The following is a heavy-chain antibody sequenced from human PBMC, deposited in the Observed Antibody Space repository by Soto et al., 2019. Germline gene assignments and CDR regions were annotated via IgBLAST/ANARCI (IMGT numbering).Heavy chain of an antibody. CDR3: SREVLTGTTSYYGMDV. CDR1: GATFRRYA. D-gene: IGHD1-7*01. Sequence: PVRSAGRVSGATFRRYAISWFRRALGQGREWMGGIIPTFGAANYAQKSQGRVTIAPDEPTSTAYRELSSRRTENTSVYYCSREVLTGTTSYYGMDVWGQETTVTVSS. V-gene: IGHV1-69*13. J-gene: IGHJ6*02. CDR2: IIPTFGAA.